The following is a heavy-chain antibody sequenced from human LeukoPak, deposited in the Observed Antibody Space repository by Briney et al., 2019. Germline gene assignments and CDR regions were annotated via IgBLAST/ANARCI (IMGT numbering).Heavy chain of an antibody. CDR3: AKDKAVGTAADSFDY. Sequence: GGSLRLSCAASGFXFSSYSINWVRQAPGKGLEWVSSISSSSSYIYYADSVKGRLTISRDNSKNTLYLKMNSLRAEDTAVYYCAKDKAVGTAADSFDYWGQGTLVTVSS. J-gene: IGHJ4*02. V-gene: IGHV3-21*04. D-gene: IGHD6-13*01. CDR1: GFXFSSYS. CDR2: ISSSSSYI.